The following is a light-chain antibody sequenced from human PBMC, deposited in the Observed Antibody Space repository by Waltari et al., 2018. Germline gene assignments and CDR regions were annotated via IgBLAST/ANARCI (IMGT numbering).Light chain of an antibody. Sequence: QSVLTQPPPLSAAPGKKVTISCPGSASNMGNNYLSCYQHLPGAAPKLLISENNKRHSGIPDRFSGSKSGTSGTLDIIGLQIGDEADYYCGTWDTTLRGVVFGGGTRLTVL. CDR2: ENN. CDR1: ASNMGNNY. J-gene: IGLJ2*01. V-gene: IGLV1-51*02. CDR3: GTWDTTLRGVV.